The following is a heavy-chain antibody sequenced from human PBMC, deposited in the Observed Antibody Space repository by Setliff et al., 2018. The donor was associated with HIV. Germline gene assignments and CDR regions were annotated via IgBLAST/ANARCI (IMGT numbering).Heavy chain of an antibody. V-gene: IGHV1-46*01. Sequence: ASVKVSCKASGYTFTCYYMHWVRQAPGQGLEWMGIINPSGGSTRYAQKFQGRVTMTRDTSTSIVYMELSSLRSEDTAVYYCARERREYNYGFDPWGQGTLVTVSS. CDR2: INPSGGST. J-gene: IGHJ5*02. CDR3: ARERREYNYGFDP. D-gene: IGHD5-18*01. CDR1: GYTFTCYY.